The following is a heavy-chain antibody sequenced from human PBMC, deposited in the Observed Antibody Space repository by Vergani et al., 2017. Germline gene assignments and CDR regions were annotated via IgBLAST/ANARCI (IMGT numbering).Heavy chain of an antibody. Sequence: QVQLQESGPGLVKPSETLSLTCTVSGYSISSGYYWGWIRQPPGKGLEWIGSIYHSGSTYYNPSLKSRVTISVDPSKNQFSLKLSSVTAADTAVYYCAGDSGGYVWGSYEAWFDPWGQGTLVTVSS. J-gene: IGHJ5*02. D-gene: IGHD3-16*01. V-gene: IGHV4-38-2*02. CDR3: AGDSGGYVWGSYEAWFDP. CDR2: IYHSGST. CDR1: GYSISSGYY.